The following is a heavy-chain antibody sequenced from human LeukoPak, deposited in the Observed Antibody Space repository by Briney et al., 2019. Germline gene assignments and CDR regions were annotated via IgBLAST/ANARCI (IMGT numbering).Heavy chain of an antibody. D-gene: IGHD3-10*01. CDR1: GVSIGNYY. J-gene: IGHJ4*02. Sequence: SETLSLTCTVSGVSIGNYYWSWIRQPPGKGLEWIGYYYYSGNTNYNPSLKSRVTISADTSKNQFSLRLFSVTASDTAVYYCARQTFGALYFDSWGQGTLVIVSS. CDR3: ARQTFGALYFDS. V-gene: IGHV4-59*08. CDR2: YYYSGNT.